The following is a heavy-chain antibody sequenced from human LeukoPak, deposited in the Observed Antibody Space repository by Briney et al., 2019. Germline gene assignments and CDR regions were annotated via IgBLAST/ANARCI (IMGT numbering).Heavy chain of an antibody. D-gene: IGHD6-6*01. CDR3: ARAPRQLVLLSAGYMDV. CDR2: IKQDGSEK. V-gene: IGHV3-7*01. CDR1: GFTFSSYW. J-gene: IGHJ6*03. Sequence: HPGGSLRLSCAASGFTFSSYWMSWVRQAPGKGLEWVANIKQDGSEKYYVDSVKGRFTISRDNAKNSLYLQMNSLRAEDTAVYYCARAPRQLVLLSAGYMDVWGKGTTVTVSS.